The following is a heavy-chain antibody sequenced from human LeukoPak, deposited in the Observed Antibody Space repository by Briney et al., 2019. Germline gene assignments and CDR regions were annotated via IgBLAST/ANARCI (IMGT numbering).Heavy chain of an antibody. Sequence: GRSLRLPCAASGFTFSSYGMHWVRQAPGKGLEWVAVISYDGSNKYYAASVKGRFTISRDNSKNTLYLQMNSLRAEDTAVYYCAKGYGWDASYYYYYMDVWGKGTTVTMSS. D-gene: IGHD2-8*02. J-gene: IGHJ6*03. V-gene: IGHV3-30*18. CDR3: AKGYGWDASYYYYYMDV. CDR1: GFTFSSYG. CDR2: ISYDGSNK.